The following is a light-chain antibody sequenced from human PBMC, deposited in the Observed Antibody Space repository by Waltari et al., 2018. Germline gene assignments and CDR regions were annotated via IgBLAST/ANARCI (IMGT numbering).Light chain of an antibody. CDR3: CSYAGSSTFYV. J-gene: IGLJ1*01. CDR2: DVS. V-gene: IGLV2-23*02. Sequence: QSALTQPASVSGSPGQSLTISCTGTSRDVGGYNSVSWYQPHPGKAPKLMIYDVSKRPSGVSNRFSGSKSGNTASLTISGLQAEDEADYYCCSYAGSSTFYVFGTGTKVTVL. CDR1: SRDVGGYNS.